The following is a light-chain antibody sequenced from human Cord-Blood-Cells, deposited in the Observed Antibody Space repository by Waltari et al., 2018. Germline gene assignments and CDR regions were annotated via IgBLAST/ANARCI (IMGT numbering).Light chain of an antibody. J-gene: IGKJ2*01. V-gene: IGKV1-33*01. Sequence: IQMNQSPSSLSPSVGARVTITSQASQDISNYLNWYQQKPGKAPKLLIDDASNLETGVPARFSGSGSGTDFTGTSSSLQPEDIATYYCQQYDKLPYTFGQGTKLEIK. CDR1: QDISNY. CDR2: DAS. CDR3: QQYDKLPYT.